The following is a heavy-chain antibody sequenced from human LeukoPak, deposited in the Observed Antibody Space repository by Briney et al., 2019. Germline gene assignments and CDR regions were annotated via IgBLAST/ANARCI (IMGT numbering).Heavy chain of an antibody. CDR2: IYGSGIT. J-gene: IGHJ6*03. V-gene: IGHV4-4*07. CDR3: ARLKFYDSTGYPPGYYMDV. CDR1: GGSIISNY. Sequence: SETLSLTCTVSGGSIISNYWSWIRQSAGTGLEWIGRIYGSGITDYNPSLKSRVTMSLDTSRKQFSLRLTSVTAADTAVYYCARLKFYDSTGYPPGYYMDVWGKGTTVSVFS. D-gene: IGHD3-22*01.